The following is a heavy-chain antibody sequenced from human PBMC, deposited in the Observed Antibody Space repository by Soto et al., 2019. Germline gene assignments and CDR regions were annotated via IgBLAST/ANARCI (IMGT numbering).Heavy chain of an antibody. D-gene: IGHD6-6*01. CDR1: GFSVSNNY. CDR3: ARCRVAALLPSYFDL. V-gene: IGHV3-53*01. J-gene: IGHJ4*02. CDR2: IYSGGST. Sequence: VQLVESGGDMIQPGGSLRLSCAASGFSVSNNYLNWVRQAPGKGLEWVSVIYSGGSTYYAGSVKGRFSISRDDSKNTRYLLMNSLRAEDTVVYYCARCRVAALLPSYFDLWGQGTLVTVSS.